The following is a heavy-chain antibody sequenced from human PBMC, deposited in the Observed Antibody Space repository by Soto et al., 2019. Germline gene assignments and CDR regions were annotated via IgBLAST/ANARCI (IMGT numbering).Heavy chain of an antibody. J-gene: IGHJ5*02. Sequence: LSLTCAVYGGSFSGYYWSWIRQPPGKGLEWIGEINHSGSTNYNPSLKSRVTISVDTSKNQFSLKLSSVTAADTAVYYCARGRPQQLVGRSFDPSGPGTLVTVSS. V-gene: IGHV4-34*01. CDR1: GGSFSGYY. CDR3: ARGRPQQLVGRSFDP. D-gene: IGHD6-13*01. CDR2: INHSGST.